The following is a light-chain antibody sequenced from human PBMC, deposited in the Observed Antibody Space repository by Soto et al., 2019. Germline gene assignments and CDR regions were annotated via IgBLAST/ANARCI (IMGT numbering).Light chain of an antibody. V-gene: IGLV2-14*01. CDR3: QSYDSSLSVSYV. Sequence: QSALTQPASVSGSPGQSIAISCTGTRSDVGAYNYVSWYQQHPGKAPKLMISEVTNRPSGVSDRFSGSKSGNTASLTISGLQAEDEADYYCQSYDSSLSVSYVFGTGTKVTVL. CDR2: EVT. J-gene: IGLJ1*01. CDR1: RSDVGAYNY.